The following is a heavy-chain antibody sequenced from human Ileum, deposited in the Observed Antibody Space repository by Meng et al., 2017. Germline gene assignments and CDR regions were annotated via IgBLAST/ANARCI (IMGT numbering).Heavy chain of an antibody. CDR3: AGRYSSGWYVH. J-gene: IGHJ5*02. D-gene: IGHD6-19*01. Sequence: VHLLWTGVGLIQPGATLKLPVSSSVITVSSNYISWFRQSQGTDLEWVSVIYAGVTTYYAYSVKSRFTISRDDSKNTVFLQMNSLRGEDTAVYYCAGRYSSGWYVHWGQGALVTVSS. CDR2: IYAGVTT. V-gene: IGHV3-53*02. CDR1: VITVSSNY.